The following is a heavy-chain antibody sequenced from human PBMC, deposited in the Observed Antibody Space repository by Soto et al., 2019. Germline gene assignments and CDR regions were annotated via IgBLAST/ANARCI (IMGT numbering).Heavy chain of an antibody. J-gene: IGHJ3*02. CDR3: ARSKSYYIWGSYRYAGSDAFDI. Sequence: QVQLVESGGGVVQPGRSLRLSCAASGFTFSSYGMHWVRQAPGKGLEWVAVISYDGSNKYYADSVKGRFTISRDNAKNTLNMQMNSMRAEDTAVYYCARSKSYYIWGSYRYAGSDAFDIWGKGTMVTVSS. V-gene: IGHV3-30*03. D-gene: IGHD3-16*02. CDR2: ISYDGSNK. CDR1: GFTFSSYG.